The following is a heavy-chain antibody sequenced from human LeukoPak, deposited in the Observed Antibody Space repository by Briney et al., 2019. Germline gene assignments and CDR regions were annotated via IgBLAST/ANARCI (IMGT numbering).Heavy chain of an antibody. Sequence: PGGSLRLSCAASGFTFSSYAMSWVRQAPGKGLEWVSAITGSGGSTYYADSVKGRFTISRDNSKNTLYLQMNSLRAEDTAVYYCAKANGYYHDYYYYYMDVWGNGTTVTVSS. CDR2: ITGSGGST. V-gene: IGHV3-23*01. CDR3: AKANGYYHDYYYYYMDV. J-gene: IGHJ6*03. D-gene: IGHD4-17*01. CDR1: GFTFSSYA.